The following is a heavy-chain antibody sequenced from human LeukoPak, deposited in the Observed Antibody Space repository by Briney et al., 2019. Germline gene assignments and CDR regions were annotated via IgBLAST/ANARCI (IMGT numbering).Heavy chain of an antibody. CDR3: AKSKKPSGIAVVRGLPPPFDY. CDR2: ISWNSGTI. J-gene: IGHJ4*02. D-gene: IGHD3-10*01. CDR1: GFTFDDYA. Sequence: GGSLRLSCAASGFTFDDYAMHWVRQAPGKGLEWVSGISWNSGTIAYADSVKGRFTISRNNAKSTLYLQMNSLRAEDTALYYCAKSKKPSGIAVVRGLPPPFDYWGQGTLVTVSS. V-gene: IGHV3-9*01.